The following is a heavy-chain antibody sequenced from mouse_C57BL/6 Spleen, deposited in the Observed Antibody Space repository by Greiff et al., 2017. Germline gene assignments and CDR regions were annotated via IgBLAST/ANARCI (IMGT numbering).Heavy chain of an antibody. CDR1: GFNIQDYS. Sequence: EVQLQQSGAELVKPGASVKLSCTASGFNIQDYSLPWVKQRTEQGLEWIGRLDPEDGETKYAPKFQGKATITADTSSTTAYLQLSSLTSEDTAVYYCARKGYGYDGYAMAYWGQGTSVTVSS. V-gene: IGHV14-2*01. D-gene: IGHD2-2*01. J-gene: IGHJ4*01. CDR2: LDPEDGET. CDR3: ARKGYGYDGYAMAY.